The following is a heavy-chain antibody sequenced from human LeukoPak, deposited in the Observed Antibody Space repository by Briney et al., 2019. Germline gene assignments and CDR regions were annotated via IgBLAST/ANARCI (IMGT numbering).Heavy chain of an antibody. CDR3: AGFASGTYTDAFDV. D-gene: IGHD3-10*01. Sequence: PGGSLRLSCAASGFTVSSKDMSWVRQAPGKGLEWVSINYSGGKTYYADSVKGRVTISRDNSKNTLYLQMNSLRGEDTAVYYCAGFASGTYTDAFDVWGQGTMVTVSS. V-gene: IGHV3-53*01. J-gene: IGHJ3*01. CDR2: NYSGGKT. CDR1: GFTVSSKD.